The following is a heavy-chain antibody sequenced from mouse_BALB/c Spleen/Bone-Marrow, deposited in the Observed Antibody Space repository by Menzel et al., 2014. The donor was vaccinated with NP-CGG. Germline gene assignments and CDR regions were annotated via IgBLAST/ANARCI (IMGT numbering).Heavy chain of an antibody. CDR3: ARKPYDDSLFDN. CDR2: ISYDGSN. CDR1: GYSITSDYY. J-gene: IGHJ2*01. D-gene: IGHD2-3*01. V-gene: IGHV3-6*02. Sequence: DVNLVESGPGLVKPSQSLSLTCSVTGYSITSDYYWNWIRQFPGNKLEWMGYISYDGSNNYNPSLKNRISITRDTSKNQFFLKLNSVTTEDTATCYCARKPYDDSLFDNWGQGTPLTVSS.